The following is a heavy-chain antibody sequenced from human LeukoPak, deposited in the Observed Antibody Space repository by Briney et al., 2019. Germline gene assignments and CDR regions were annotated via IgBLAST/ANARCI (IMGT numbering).Heavy chain of an antibody. Sequence: PSETLSLTCTVSGGSISSSSYYWGWIRQRPGKGLEWIGSIYYSGSTYYNPSLKSRVTISVDTSKNQFSLKLSSVTAADTAVYYCARHPHRRGFWSGYYTDNWFDPWGQETLVTVSS. D-gene: IGHD3-3*01. CDR1: GGSISSSSYY. CDR3: ARHPHRRGFWSGYYTDNWFDP. J-gene: IGHJ5*02. V-gene: IGHV4-39*01. CDR2: IYYSGST.